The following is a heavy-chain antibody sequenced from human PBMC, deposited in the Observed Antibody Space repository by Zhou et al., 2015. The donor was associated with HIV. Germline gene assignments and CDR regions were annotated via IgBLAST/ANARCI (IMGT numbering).Heavy chain of an antibody. J-gene: IGHJ5*02. CDR1: GGTFSSYA. CDR2: IIPIFGTA. D-gene: IGHD4-17*01. Sequence: QVQLVQSGAEVKKPGSSVKVSCKASGGTFSSYAISWVRQAPGQGLEWMGGIIPIFGTANYAQKFQGRVTITADKSTSTAYMELSSLRSEDTAVYYCARDPRTHDYGDYEVWFDPWGQGTLVTVSS. V-gene: IGHV1-69*06. CDR3: ARDPRTHDYGDYEVWFDP.